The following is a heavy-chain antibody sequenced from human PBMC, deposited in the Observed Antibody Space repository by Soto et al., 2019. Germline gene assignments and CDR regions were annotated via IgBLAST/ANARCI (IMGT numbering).Heavy chain of an antibody. V-gene: IGHV3-30-3*01. Sequence: GGSLRLSCAASRFTFSSYAMHWVRQAPGKGLEWVAVISYDGSNKYYADSVKGRFTISRDNSKNTLYLQMNSLRAEDTAVYYCARSPNRLDDYQGDYWGQGTLVTVSS. J-gene: IGHJ4*02. D-gene: IGHD4-17*01. CDR2: ISYDGSNK. CDR1: RFTFSSYA. CDR3: ARSPNRLDDYQGDY.